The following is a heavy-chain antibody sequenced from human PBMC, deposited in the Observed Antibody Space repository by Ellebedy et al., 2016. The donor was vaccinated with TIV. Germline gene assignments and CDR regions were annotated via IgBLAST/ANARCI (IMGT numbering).Heavy chain of an antibody. CDR2: IYPNSGGT. D-gene: IGHD6-6*01. V-gene: IGHV1-2*02. J-gene: IGHJ4*02. CDR1: GYTFTAYH. Sequence: ASVKVSCKASGYTFTAYHIHWVRQAPGQGLEWMGWIYPNSGGTTYAQKFQGRVTMTSDMSTSTGYMELSSLRSDDTAVYYCATLPYISSSSAYWGQGTLVTVSS. CDR3: ATLPYISSSSAY.